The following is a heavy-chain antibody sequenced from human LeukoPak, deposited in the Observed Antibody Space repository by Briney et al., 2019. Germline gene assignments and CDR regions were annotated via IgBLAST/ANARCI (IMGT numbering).Heavy chain of an antibody. CDR3: ARHVGNGYSDHFDY. V-gene: IGHV4-59*08. Sequence: SETPSLTCTVSGASISSYFWSWVRQPPGKRLEWIGYIHYRGSNNYSPSLESRVTLSKDTSKNQFSLELTSVTAADTAVYYCARHVGNGYSDHFDYWGQGTLVTVSS. D-gene: IGHD5-24*01. CDR1: GASISSYF. CDR2: IHYRGSN. J-gene: IGHJ4*02.